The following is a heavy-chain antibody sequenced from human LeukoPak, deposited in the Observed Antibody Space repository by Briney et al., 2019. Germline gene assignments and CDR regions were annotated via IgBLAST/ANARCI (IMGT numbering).Heavy chain of an antibody. Sequence: KAGGSLRLSCAASGFTFTNAWMSWVRQAPGKGLEWIGEINHRGRTNYNPSLKSRVTISVDTSKNQFSLKLSSVTAADTAVYYCARHDGGYKNFDYWGRGTLVTVSS. D-gene: IGHD5-24*01. CDR3: ARHDGGYKNFDY. CDR1: GFTFTNAW. CDR2: INHRGRT. V-gene: IGHV4-34*01. J-gene: IGHJ4*02.